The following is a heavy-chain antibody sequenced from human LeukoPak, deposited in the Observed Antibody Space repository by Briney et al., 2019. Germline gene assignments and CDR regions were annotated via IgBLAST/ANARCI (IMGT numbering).Heavy chain of an antibody. D-gene: IGHD3-10*01. CDR1: TDSLSSGGHY. CDR3: ARGGNRFGGFYFDY. Sequence: PSQTLSLTCTVSTDSLSSGGHYWAWIRQFPGKGLESIGFIHHSGRSRHNPSLKDRVAISVDTSRKQFALKLSSVTAADTAMYYCARGGNRFGGFYFDYWGQGIQVIVSS. CDR2: IHHSGRS. J-gene: IGHJ4*02. V-gene: IGHV4-31*03.